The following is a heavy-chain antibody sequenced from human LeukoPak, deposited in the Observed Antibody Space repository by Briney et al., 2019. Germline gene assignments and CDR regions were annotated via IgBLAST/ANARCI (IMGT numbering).Heavy chain of an antibody. CDR3: ARAVWYYDSSGTFDY. V-gene: IGHV4-59*01. CDR1: GGSISSYY. J-gene: IGHJ4*02. D-gene: IGHD3-22*01. CDR2: IYYSGST. Sequence: SETLSLTCTVSGGSISSYYWSWIRQPPGKGLEWIGYIYYSGSTNYNPSLKSRVTISVDTSKNQFSLKLSSVTAADTAVYYCARAVWYYDSSGTFDYWGQGTLVTVSS.